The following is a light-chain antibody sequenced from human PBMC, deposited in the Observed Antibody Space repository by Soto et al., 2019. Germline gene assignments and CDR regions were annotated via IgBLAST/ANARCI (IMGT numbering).Light chain of an antibody. Sequence: DIQMTQSPSSLSASVGDRVTITCRASHGISNYLDWYQQKPGKVPKLLIYAASTLQSGIPSRFSGSGSWTDITLTISSLQPEDVATYYCQNYKSAPRTFGQGTKVEIK. CDR3: QNYKSAPRT. J-gene: IGKJ1*01. CDR1: HGISNY. V-gene: IGKV1-27*01. CDR2: AAS.